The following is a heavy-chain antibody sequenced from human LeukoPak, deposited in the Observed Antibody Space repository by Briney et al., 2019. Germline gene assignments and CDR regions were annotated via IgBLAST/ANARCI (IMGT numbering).Heavy chain of an antibody. Sequence: SDTVPLTCTLCGGPNSDKYWLWLRQPPGKALECIVYINYSGSTIYTSSLKSRVVISVDTSKNQFSLKLSSVTAADTAMYYCATVPGYSYGYGYFDYWGQGTLVTVSS. J-gene: IGHJ4*02. D-gene: IGHD5-18*01. CDR3: ATVPGYSYGYGYFDY. V-gene: IGHV4-59*07. CDR2: INYSGST. CDR1: GGPNSDKY.